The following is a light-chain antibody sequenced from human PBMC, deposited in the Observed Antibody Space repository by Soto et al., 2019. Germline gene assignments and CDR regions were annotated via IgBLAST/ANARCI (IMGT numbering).Light chain of an antibody. V-gene: IGLV1-40*01. J-gene: IGLJ1*01. CDR3: AAWDDTLKRYV. Sequence: QSVLTQPPSVSGAPGQRVTISCTGSSSDIGAGYDVHWYQQLPGTAPKLLIYGNSNRPSGVPDRFSGSKSDTSASLAITGLQAEDEADYYCAAWDDTLKRYVFGTGTKVTVL. CDR2: GNS. CDR1: SSDIGAGYD.